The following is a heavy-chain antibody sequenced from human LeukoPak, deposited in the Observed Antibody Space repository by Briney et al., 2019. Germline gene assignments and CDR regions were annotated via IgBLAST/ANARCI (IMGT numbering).Heavy chain of an antibody. CDR1: GGSISSYY. CDR2: IYASGST. J-gene: IGHJ4*02. V-gene: IGHV4-4*07. CDR3: ASYSGSNAYYVY. Sequence: PSHTLSLTRTVSGGSISSYYWRWTRHPAGKALEWIGRIYASGSTNYNPSLKSRVTMSVDTSKNQFSLKLSSVTAADTAVYYCASYSGSNAYYVYWGQGTVVTVSS. D-gene: IGHD1-26*01.